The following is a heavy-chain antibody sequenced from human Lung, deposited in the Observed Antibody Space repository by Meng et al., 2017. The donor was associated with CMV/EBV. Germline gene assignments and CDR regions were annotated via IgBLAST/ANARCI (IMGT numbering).Heavy chain of an antibody. J-gene: IGHJ4*02. V-gene: IGHV4-59*01. CDR2: IYYSGST. CDR1: GGSISSYY. Sequence: SETLSLNCTVSGGSISSYYWSWIRQPPGKGLEWIGYIYYSGSTNYNPSLKSRVTISVDTSKNQFSLKLSSVTAADTAVYYCARDNPNSGIDYWGQGTLVTVSS. D-gene: IGHD1-26*01. CDR3: ARDNPNSGIDY.